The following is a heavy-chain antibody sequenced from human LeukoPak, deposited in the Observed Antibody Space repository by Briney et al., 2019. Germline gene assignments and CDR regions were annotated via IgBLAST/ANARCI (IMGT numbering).Heavy chain of an antibody. CDR2: ISSRSSYI. J-gene: IGHJ4*02. Sequence: GGSLRLSCAASGFTFSSYSMNWVRQAPGKGLEWVSSISSRSSYIYYADSVKGRFTISRDNAKNSLYLQMNSLTAEDTAVYYCATPLGYYDSSGYHQGGDWGQGTLVTVSS. CDR3: ATPLGYYDSSGYHQGGD. D-gene: IGHD3-22*01. CDR1: GFTFSSYS. V-gene: IGHV3-21*04.